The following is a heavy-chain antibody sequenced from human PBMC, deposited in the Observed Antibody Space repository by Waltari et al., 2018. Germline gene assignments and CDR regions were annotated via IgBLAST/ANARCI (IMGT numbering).Heavy chain of an antibody. Sequence: QVQLQESGPGLVKPSETLSLTCPGFGDYISSYYGSWIRQPPGKGLEWIGYSGNKYNPSLKSRVTMSLDTSKNQFSLKLSSVTAADTAVYYCARSYTVTTSPIAGYWGQGTLVTVSS. CDR2: SGN. D-gene: IGHD4-17*01. CDR1: GDYISSYY. J-gene: IGHJ4*02. CDR3: ARSYTVTTSPIAGY. V-gene: IGHV4-59*01.